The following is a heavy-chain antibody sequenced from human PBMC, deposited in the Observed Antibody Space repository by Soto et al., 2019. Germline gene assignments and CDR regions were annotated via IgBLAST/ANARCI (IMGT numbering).Heavy chain of an antibody. CDR3: ARVTGYYYDSSGHMGWFDP. D-gene: IGHD3-22*01. CDR2: IYYSGST. Sequence: QVQLQESGPGLVKPSQTLSLTCTVSGGSISSGGYYWSWIRQHPGKGLEWIGYIYYSGSTYYNPSLKCRVTISVDTSKNQFSLKLSSVTAADTAVYYCARVTGYYYDSSGHMGWFDPWGQGTLVTVSS. V-gene: IGHV4-31*03. CDR1: GGSISSGGYY. J-gene: IGHJ5*02.